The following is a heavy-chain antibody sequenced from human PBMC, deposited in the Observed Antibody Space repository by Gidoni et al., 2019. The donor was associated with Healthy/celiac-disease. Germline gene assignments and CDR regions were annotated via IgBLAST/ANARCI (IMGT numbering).Heavy chain of an antibody. J-gene: IGHJ4*02. D-gene: IGHD3-16*01. CDR2: IWYDGSNK. Sequence: QVQLVAAGGGVVQPGRSLRLSCAPYGFTFSSYGMHWVRQAPGKGLEWVAVIWYDGSNKYYADAVKGRFTISRDNSKNTLYLQMNSLRAEDTAVYYCARDRDYGGLYYFDYWGQGTLVTVSS. CDR3: ARDRDYGGLYYFDY. CDR1: GFTFSSYG. V-gene: IGHV3-33*01.